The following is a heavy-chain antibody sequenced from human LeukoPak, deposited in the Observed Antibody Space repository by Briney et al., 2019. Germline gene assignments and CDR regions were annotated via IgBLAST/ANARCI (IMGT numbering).Heavy chain of an antibody. V-gene: IGHV3-23*01. CDR3: AKGDLGSGDS. Sequence: PGGSLRLSCAASGFTFSTYAMSWVRQAPGKGLEWVSTISAGGSTYYADSVKGRFTISRDNSKYTLYLQMNSLRAEDTAVYYCAKGDLGSGDSWGQGTLVTVSS. J-gene: IGHJ4*02. CDR1: GFTFSTYA. D-gene: IGHD2-21*01. CDR2: ISAGGST.